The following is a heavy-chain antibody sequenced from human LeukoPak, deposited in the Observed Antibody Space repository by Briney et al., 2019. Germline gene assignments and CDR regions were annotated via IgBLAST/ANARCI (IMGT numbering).Heavy chain of an antibody. CDR2: ISSSGSTI. CDR1: GFTISSYE. Sequence: GGSLRLSCAASGFTISSYEMKWARQGPGKGLEWISYISSSGSTIYYADSVKGRFTISRDNAKNSLYLQMNSLRAEDTGVYYCARGTYSSSSHWFDPWGQGTLVTVSS. J-gene: IGHJ5*02. CDR3: ARGTYSSSSHWFDP. D-gene: IGHD6-13*01. V-gene: IGHV3-48*03.